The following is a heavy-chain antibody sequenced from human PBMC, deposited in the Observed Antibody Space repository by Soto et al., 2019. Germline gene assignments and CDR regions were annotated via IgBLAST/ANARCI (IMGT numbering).Heavy chain of an antibody. V-gene: IGHV1-3*05. J-gene: IGHJ4*02. CDR2: INAGNGNT. Sequence: QAQLVQSGAEEKKPGASVKVSCKASGYTFTSYAIHWVRQAPGQRLEWMGWINAGNGNTKYSQKLQGRVTITRDTAASTAYMELSSLRSEATSVYCCAGGLGGYYPPFDYWGQGALVIVSS. D-gene: IGHD3-22*01. CDR1: GYTFTSYA. CDR3: AGGLGGYYPPFDY.